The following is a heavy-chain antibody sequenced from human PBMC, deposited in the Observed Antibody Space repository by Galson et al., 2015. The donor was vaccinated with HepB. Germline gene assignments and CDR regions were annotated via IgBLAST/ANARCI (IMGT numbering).Heavy chain of an antibody. CDR3: ARPNSYGYPAVFDY. D-gene: IGHD5-18*01. Sequence: SLRLSCAASGFTFSSYAMHWVRQAPGKGLEWVAVISYDGSNKYYADSVKGRFTISRDNSKNMLYLQMNSLRAEDTAVYYCARPNSYGYPAVFDYWGQGTLVTVSS. V-gene: IGHV3-30*04. J-gene: IGHJ4*02. CDR1: GFTFSSYA. CDR2: ISYDGSNK.